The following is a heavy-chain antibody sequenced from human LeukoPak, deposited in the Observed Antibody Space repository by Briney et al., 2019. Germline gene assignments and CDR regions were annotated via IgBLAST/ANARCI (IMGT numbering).Heavy chain of an antibody. D-gene: IGHD3-22*01. CDR2: IIPIFGTA. V-gene: IGHV1-69*01. CDR3: AREGYYSDSSGSEKSLWFDP. Sequence: SVKVSCKASGGTFSSYAISWVRQAPGQGLEWMGGIIPIFGTANYAQKFQGRVTITADESTSTAYMELSCLRSEDTAVYYCAREGYYSDSSGSEKSLWFDPWGQGTLVTVSS. CDR1: GGTFSSYA. J-gene: IGHJ5*02.